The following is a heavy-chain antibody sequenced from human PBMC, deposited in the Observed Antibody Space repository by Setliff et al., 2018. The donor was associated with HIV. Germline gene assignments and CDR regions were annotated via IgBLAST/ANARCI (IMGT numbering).Heavy chain of an antibody. D-gene: IGHD5-18*01. CDR1: GFTFTSYW. V-gene: IGHV3-7*01. Sequence: GGSLRLSCAASGFTFTSYWMIWVRQAPEKGLEWVANINQDGNEKNYVDSVKGRFTISRDNTKNSLYLQMDSLRAEDTTVYYCARKLQPGYGMDVWGQGTTVTVSS. CDR2: INQDGNEK. J-gene: IGHJ6*02. CDR3: ARKLQPGYGMDV.